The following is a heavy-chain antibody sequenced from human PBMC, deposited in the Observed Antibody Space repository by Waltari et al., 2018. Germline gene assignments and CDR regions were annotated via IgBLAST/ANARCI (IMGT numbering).Heavy chain of an antibody. CDR3: ARGRGVGV. V-gene: IGHV3-7*01. Sequence: EVQLVESGGGLIQPGGSLRLSCAASGFTFTSFWMSWVRQAPGKGLEGVANIKEDGSEKYYVDSVKGRFTISRDKAKNSLYLQMNSLRAEDTAVYYCARGRGVGVWGQGTTVTVSS. CDR1: GFTFTSFW. J-gene: IGHJ6*02. D-gene: IGHD1-26*01. CDR2: IKEDGSEK.